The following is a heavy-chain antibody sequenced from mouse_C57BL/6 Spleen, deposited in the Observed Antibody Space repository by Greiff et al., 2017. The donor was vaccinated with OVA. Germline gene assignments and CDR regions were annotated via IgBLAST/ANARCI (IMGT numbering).Heavy chain of an antibody. CDR1: GYTFTDYY. V-gene: IGHV1-76*01. D-gene: IGHD2-2*01. Sequence: VQLQQSGAELVRPGASVKLSCTASGYTFTDYYINWVKQRPGQGLEWIARIYPGSGNTYYNDKFKGKATMTAEKSSSTAYMQLSSLTSEDSGVDFCAREGDYGYEVYAMDYWGQGTSVTVAS. CDR3: AREGDYGYEVYAMDY. J-gene: IGHJ4*01. CDR2: IYPGSGNT.